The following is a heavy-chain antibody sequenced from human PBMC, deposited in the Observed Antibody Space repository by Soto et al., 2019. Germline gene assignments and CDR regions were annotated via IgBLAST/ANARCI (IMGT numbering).Heavy chain of an antibody. CDR1: GGSISSSSYY. V-gene: IGHV4-39*01. Sequence: PSETLSLTCTVSGGSISSSSYYWGWIRQPPGKGLEWIGSIYYSGSTYYNPSLKSRVTISVDTSKNQFSLKLSSVTAADTAVYYCARSYYDSSGYHFLAYFDYWGQGTLVTVSS. J-gene: IGHJ4*02. CDR3: ARSYYDSSGYHFLAYFDY. D-gene: IGHD3-22*01. CDR2: IYYSGST.